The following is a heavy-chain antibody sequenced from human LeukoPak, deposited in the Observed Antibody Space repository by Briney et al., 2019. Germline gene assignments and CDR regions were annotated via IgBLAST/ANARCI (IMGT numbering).Heavy chain of an antibody. CDR2: MRFDGSQQ. CDR3: SKNREPSGDYAGAFDY. J-gene: IGHJ4*02. Sequence: GGTLRLSCAASGFTFSSYGMTWVRQAPGKGLEWVAFMRFDGSQQHYADSVTGRFTVSRDNSINTLYLQMNSLRPDDTSVYYCSKNREPSGDYAGAFDYWGQGTLVTVSS. D-gene: IGHD4-17*01. V-gene: IGHV3-30*02. CDR1: GFTFSSYG.